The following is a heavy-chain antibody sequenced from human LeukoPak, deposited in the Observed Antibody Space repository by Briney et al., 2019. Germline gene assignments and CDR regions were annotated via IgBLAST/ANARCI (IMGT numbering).Heavy chain of an antibody. D-gene: IGHD2-2*01. CDR1: GYTFTSYG. V-gene: IGHV1-2*02. J-gene: IGHJ4*02. Sequence: ASVKVSCKASGYTFTSYGISWVRQAPGQGLEWMGWINPNSGGTNYAQKFQGRVTMTRDTSISTAYMELSRLRSDDTAVYYCARDSDIVVVPAQIDYWGQGTLVTVSS. CDR2: INPNSGGT. CDR3: ARDSDIVVVPAQIDY.